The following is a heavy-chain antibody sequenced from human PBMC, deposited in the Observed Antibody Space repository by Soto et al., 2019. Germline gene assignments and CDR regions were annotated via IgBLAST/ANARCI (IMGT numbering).Heavy chain of an antibody. Sequence: ASVKVSCKASGYTFTGYYMHWARQAPGQGLEWMGWINPNSGGTNYAQKFQGRVTMTRDTSISTAYMELSRLRSDDTAVYYCARSPTYYDILTGYYLGNWFDPWGQGTLVTVSS. CDR3: ARSPTYYDILTGYYLGNWFDP. J-gene: IGHJ5*02. V-gene: IGHV1-2*02. D-gene: IGHD3-9*01. CDR2: INPNSGGT. CDR1: GYTFTGYY.